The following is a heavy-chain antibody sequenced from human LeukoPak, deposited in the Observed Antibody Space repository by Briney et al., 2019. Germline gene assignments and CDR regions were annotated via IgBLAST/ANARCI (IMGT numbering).Heavy chain of an antibody. J-gene: IGHJ4*02. Sequence: KGLKWIGEINHSGSTNYNRSLKSRVTISVDTSKNQFSLKLSSMTAADTAVYYCARVWMYSSGWLDYWGQGTLVTVSS. D-gene: IGHD6-19*01. CDR2: INHSGST. V-gene: IGHV4-34*01. CDR3: ARVWMYSSGWLDY.